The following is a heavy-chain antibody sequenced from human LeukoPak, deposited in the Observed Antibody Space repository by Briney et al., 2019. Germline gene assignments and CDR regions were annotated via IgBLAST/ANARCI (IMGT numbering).Heavy chain of an antibody. CDR2: ISGSGGST. CDR3: EGSSSSWYYYYGMDV. CDR1: GFTFSSYA. Sequence: GGSLRLSCAASGFTFSSYAMSWVRQAPGKGLEWVSAISGSGGSTYYADSVKGRFTISRDNSKNTLYLQMNSLRAEDTAVYYCEGSSSSWYYYYGMDVWGQGTTVTVSS. J-gene: IGHJ6*02. V-gene: IGHV3-23*01. D-gene: IGHD6-13*01.